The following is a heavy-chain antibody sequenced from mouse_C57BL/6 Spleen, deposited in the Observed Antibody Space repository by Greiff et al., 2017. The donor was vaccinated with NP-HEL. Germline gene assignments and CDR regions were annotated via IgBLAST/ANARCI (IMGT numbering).Heavy chain of an antibody. CDR3: ARGDGSGAMDY. J-gene: IGHJ4*01. CDR1: GFSLTSYG. Sequence: VQLQESGPGLVAPSQSLSITCTVSGFSLTSYGVDWVRQSPGKGLEWLGVIWGVGSTNYNSALKSRLSISKDNYKSKVFLKMNSLQTDDTATYYCARGDGSGAMDYWGQGTSVTVSS. D-gene: IGHD2-3*01. V-gene: IGHV2-6*01. CDR2: IWGVGST.